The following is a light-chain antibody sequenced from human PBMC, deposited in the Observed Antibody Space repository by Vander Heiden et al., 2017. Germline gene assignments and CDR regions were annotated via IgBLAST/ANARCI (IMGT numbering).Light chain of an antibody. Sequence: DIQMTQSPSSLSASVGDRVTITCRASQSIITYLNWYRQKPGKAPKLLIYGASNLQSGVPSRFSGSGSGTDFTLTISSLQPEDFATYYCQQSDSSRYTFGQGTKLEIK. CDR3: QQSDSSRYT. CDR1: QSIITY. CDR2: GAS. V-gene: IGKV1-39*01. J-gene: IGKJ2*01.